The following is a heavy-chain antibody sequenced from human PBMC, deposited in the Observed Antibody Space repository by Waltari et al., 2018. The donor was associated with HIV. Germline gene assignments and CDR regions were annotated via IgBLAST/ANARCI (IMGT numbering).Heavy chain of an antibody. CDR2: RSSKSDGGAT. Sequence: DVQLVECGGDWVKPGGSLRLSCAVSGITFKNACMSWGREGPGKVAKVHGNRSSKSDGGATDYTAHGRVRFTISTDDLNNTMSLEMKSLKVEDTGVYYCTTFEMGSTRNYWGQGTLVTVSS. D-gene: IGHD1-26*01. V-gene: IGHV3-15*01. CDR1: GITFKNAC. CDR3: TTFEMGSTRNY. J-gene: IGHJ4*02.